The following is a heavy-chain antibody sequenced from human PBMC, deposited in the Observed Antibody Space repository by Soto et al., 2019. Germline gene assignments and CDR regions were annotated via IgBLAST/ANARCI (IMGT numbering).Heavy chain of an antibody. CDR1: GFTVSSNY. CDR3: AKETIGSYYPRYFQH. J-gene: IGHJ1*01. CDR2: ISGSGGST. Sequence: PGGSLRLSCAASGFTVSSNYMSWVRQAPGKGLEWVSAISGSGGSTYYADSVKGRFTISRDNSKNTLYLQMNSLRAEDTAVYYCAKETIGSYYPRYFQHWGQGTLVTVSS. V-gene: IGHV3-23*01. D-gene: IGHD1-26*01.